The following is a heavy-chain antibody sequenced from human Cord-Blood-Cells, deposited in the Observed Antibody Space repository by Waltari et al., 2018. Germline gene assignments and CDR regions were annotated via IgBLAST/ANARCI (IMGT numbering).Heavy chain of an antibody. CDR1: GYTFTSYY. V-gene: IGHV1-46*01. J-gene: IGHJ4*02. CDR3: ARAGDDILTGYYFDY. D-gene: IGHD3-9*01. CDR2: INPSGGST. Sequence: QVQLVQSGAEVKKPGASVKVSCKASGYTFTSYYMHWVRQAPGKGLEWMGIINPSGGSTSNAQKCQGRVTMTRDTSTRTVYMELSSLRSEDTAVYYCARAGDDILTGYYFDYWGQGTLVTVSS.